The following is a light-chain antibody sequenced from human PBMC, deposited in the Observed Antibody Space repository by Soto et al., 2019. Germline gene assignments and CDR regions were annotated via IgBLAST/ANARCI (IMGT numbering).Light chain of an antibody. Sequence: QSVLTQPASVSGSPGQSSTISCTGTSSDVGSYNLVSWYQQQPGKAPKLMMYEGAKRTSGVSNRFSGSKSGNTASLTSSGLQTEYEADYYCCSYVGSSTFVFGTGTKVTVL. CDR2: EGA. J-gene: IGLJ1*01. V-gene: IGLV2-23*01. CDR3: CSYVGSSTFV. CDR1: SSDVGSYNL.